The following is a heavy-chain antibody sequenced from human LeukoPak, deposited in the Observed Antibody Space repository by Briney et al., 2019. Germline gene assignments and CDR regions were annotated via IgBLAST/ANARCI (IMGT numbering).Heavy chain of an antibody. CDR1: GGTFSNYA. CDR3: ARSRTVIWNFSDY. D-gene: IGHD3/OR15-3a*01. Sequence: SVKVSCKASGGTFSNYAFSWVRQAPGQGLEWMGGIIPLFGTTNYAQKFQGRVTITADESTRTSYMELSSLRFDDKAVYYCARSRTVIWNFSDYWGQGTLVTVSS. V-gene: IGHV1-69*01. CDR2: IIPLFGTT. J-gene: IGHJ4*02.